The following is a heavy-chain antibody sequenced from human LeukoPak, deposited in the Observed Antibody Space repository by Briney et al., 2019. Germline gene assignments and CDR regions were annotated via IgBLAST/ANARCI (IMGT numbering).Heavy chain of an antibody. Sequence: SETLSLTCTVSGGPISPNYWSWLRQPPGKGLEWIGYIHYTGTTRYNPSLNGRVTISVDTSKNQFSLKLRSVTATDTAVYYCARGAGWYGSWGQGTLVAVSS. V-gene: IGHV4-59*01. CDR3: ARGAGWYGS. CDR2: IHYTGTT. CDR1: GGPISPNY. J-gene: IGHJ5*01.